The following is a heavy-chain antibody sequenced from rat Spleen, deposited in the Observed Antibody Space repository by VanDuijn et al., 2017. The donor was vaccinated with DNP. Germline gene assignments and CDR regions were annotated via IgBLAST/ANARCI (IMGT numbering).Heavy chain of an antibody. CDR3: TTGMYTTDLGCFDY. V-gene: IGHV5S10*01. D-gene: IGHD1-6*01. Sequence: EVHLVESGGGLVQPGRSMKLSCAASGFSFRNYDMAWVRQAPKKGLEWVATIIYDGTRTYYRDSVKGRFTISRDNAKSTLYLQLDSLRSEDTATYYCTTGMYTTDLGCFDYWGQGVMVRVSS. J-gene: IGHJ2*01. CDR2: IIYDGTRT. CDR1: GFSFRNYD.